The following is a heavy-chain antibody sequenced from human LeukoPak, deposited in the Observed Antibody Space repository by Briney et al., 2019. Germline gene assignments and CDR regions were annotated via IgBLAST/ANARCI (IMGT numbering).Heavy chain of an antibody. D-gene: IGHD5-24*01. V-gene: IGHV3-23*01. CDR2: IGSSGGGT. J-gene: IGHJ3*01. CDR1: GFNFITAA. Sequence: PGGSLRLSCAASGFNFITAAMTWVRQAPGKGLEWVSLIGSSGGGTYYADSVKGRFTISRDNSNHTLSLQMNSLRVEDTAIYYCVKDIQLSTWGLGTMVTVSS. CDR3: VKDIQLST.